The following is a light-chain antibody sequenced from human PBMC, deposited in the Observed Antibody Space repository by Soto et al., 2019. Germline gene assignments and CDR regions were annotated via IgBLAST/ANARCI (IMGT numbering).Light chain of an antibody. CDR2: AAS. CDR3: LHHNSYPLT. V-gene: IGKV1-17*01. J-gene: IGKJ4*01. Sequence: DIQMTQSPSSLSASVGDRVTITCRASQDIRKDLGWYQQKPGKAPKRLIYAASRLQSGVPSRFSGSGSGTEVPLTVTSLQPEDSATYYCLHHNSYPLTFGGGTRVEI. CDR1: QDIRKD.